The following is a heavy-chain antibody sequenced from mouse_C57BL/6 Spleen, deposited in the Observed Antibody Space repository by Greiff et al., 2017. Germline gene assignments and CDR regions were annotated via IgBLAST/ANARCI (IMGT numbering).Heavy chain of an antibody. Sequence: VQLQQPGAELVMPGASVKLSCKTSGYTFTSYWMHWVKQRPGQGLEWIGEIDPSDSYTNYNQKFKGKSTLTVDKSSSTAYMQLSSLTSEDSAVYYCARKDYGSSYYAMDYWGQGTSVTVSS. D-gene: IGHD1-1*01. CDR2: IDPSDSYT. CDR1: GYTFTSYW. CDR3: ARKDYGSSYYAMDY. J-gene: IGHJ4*01. V-gene: IGHV1-69*01.